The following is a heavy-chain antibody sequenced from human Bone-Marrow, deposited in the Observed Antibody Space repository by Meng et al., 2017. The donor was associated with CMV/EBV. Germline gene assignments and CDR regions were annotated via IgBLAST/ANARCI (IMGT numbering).Heavy chain of an antibody. Sequence: ASVKVSCKASGYTFTGYYMHWVRQAPGQGLEWMGWINPNSGGTNYAQKFQGRVTMTRDTSISTAYMELSRLRSDDTAVYYWARDCGDTAMAINYYYYGMDVWGQGPTVTVSS. CDR3: ARDCGDTAMAINYYYYGMDV. CDR2: INPNSGGT. J-gene: IGHJ6*01. V-gene: IGHV1-2*02. CDR1: GYTFTGYY. D-gene: IGHD5-18*01.